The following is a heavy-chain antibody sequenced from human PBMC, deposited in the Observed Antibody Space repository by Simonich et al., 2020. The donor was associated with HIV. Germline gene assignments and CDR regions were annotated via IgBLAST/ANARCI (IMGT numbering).Heavy chain of an antibody. CDR3: ATSIAVTGTGGFDY. CDR2: VDPEDGET. CDR1: GYTFSDHY. D-gene: IGHD6-19*01. J-gene: IGHJ4*02. V-gene: IGHV1-69-2*01. Sequence: VRGGAEVKKPGATVKISCKVSGYTFSDHYMDWVQQAPGKGLKWMGLVDPEDGETIYAEKFQGRITITADTSTDTAYMELSSLRSEDTAVYYCATSIAVTGTGGFDYWGQGTLVTVSS.